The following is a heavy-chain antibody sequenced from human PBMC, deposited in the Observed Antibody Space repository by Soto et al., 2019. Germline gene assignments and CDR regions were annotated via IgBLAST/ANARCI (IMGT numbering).Heavy chain of an antibody. V-gene: IGHV3-23*01. CDR2: ISNNGDTA. J-gene: IGHJ4*02. D-gene: IGHD3-16*02. CDR1: GFTFSSYA. Sequence: PGGSLRLSCATPGFTFSSYAMVWVRQAAEKGLEWVASISNNGDTAYYADSVKGRFTISRGNSENTLYLQMNGLRADDTALYFCAKSRVFIGAIVTLLDSWGQGTQVTVSS. CDR3: AKSRVFIGAIVTLLDS.